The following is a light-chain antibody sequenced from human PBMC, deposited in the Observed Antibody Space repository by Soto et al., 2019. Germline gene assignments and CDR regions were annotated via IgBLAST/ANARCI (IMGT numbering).Light chain of an antibody. CDR2: EVS. CDR3: SSYISNSIVV. J-gene: IGLJ2*01. Sequence: QSALTQPASVSGSPGQSITISCTGTSSDVGDYNYVSWYQQHPGKAPKLMIYEVSHRLSGVSNRFYGSKSGYTASLTISGLQDEDEADYYCSSYISNSIVVFGGGTTLTVL. CDR1: SSDVGDYNY. V-gene: IGLV2-14*01.